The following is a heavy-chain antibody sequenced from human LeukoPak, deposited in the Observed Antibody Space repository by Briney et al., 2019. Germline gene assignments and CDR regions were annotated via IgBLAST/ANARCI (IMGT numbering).Heavy chain of an antibody. D-gene: IGHD3-22*01. V-gene: IGHV3-23*01. Sequence: GGSLRLSCAVSGISLSNYGMSWVRQAPGKGLEWVAGISGSGGGTNYADSVKGRFTISRNNPKNTLYLQMNRLRAEDTAVYFCAKRGVVIRVILVGFHKEAYYFDSWGQGALVTVSS. J-gene: IGHJ4*02. CDR3: AKRGVVIRVILVGFHKEAYYFDS. CDR1: GISLSNYG. CDR2: ISGSGGGT.